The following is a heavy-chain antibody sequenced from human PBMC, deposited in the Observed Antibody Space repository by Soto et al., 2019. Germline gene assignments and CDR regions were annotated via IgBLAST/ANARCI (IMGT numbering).Heavy chain of an antibody. CDR1: GYTFTGYY. V-gene: IGHV1-2*04. D-gene: IGHD3-10*01. J-gene: IGHJ5*02. CDR2: INPNSGGT. CDR3: ARGTYYYGSGSYYYNWFDP. Sequence: ASVKVSCKASGYTFTGYYMHWVRQAPGQGLEWMGWINPNSGGTNYAQKFQGWVTMTRDTSISTAYMELSRLRSDDTAVYYCARGTYYYGSGSYYYNWFDPWGQGTLVTVSS.